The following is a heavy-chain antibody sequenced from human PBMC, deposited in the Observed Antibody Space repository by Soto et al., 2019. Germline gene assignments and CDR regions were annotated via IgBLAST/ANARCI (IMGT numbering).Heavy chain of an antibody. CDR2: IKEDGRET. D-gene: IGHD3-3*01. J-gene: IGHJ1*01. V-gene: IGHV3-7*03. Sequence: EVLVVESGGGLVQPGGSLRLSCAVSGFTFSGGYWMKWVRQAPGKGLELVGTIKEDGRETYYVDSVKGRFTISRDSAKNSLYLQMNRLSVEEPAVYYCASTRGYWGQGTLVTVSS. CDR3: ASTRGY. CDR1: GFTFSGGYW.